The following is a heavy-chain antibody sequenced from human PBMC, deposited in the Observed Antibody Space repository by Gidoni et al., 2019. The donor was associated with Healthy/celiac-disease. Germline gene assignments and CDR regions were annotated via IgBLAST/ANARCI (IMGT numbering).Heavy chain of an antibody. V-gene: IGHV3-13*01. CDR2: IGTAGDT. CDR1: GFTFSSSD. D-gene: IGHD2-2*01. CDR3: ARGRWAYCSSTSCPFDP. Sequence: EVQLVESGGGLVQPGGSLRLSCAASGFTFSSSDMHWVRQATGKGLELVSAIGTAGDTYYPGSVKGRFTISRENAKNSLYLQMNSLRAGDTAVYYCARGRWAYCSSTSCPFDPWGQGTLVTVSS. J-gene: IGHJ5*02.